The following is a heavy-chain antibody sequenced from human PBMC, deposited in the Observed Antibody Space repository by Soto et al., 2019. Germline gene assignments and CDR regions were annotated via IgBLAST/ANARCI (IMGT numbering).Heavy chain of an antibody. Sequence: GXSVKASCKASGCTFTRYGISWVRQAPGQGLEWMGGXSAYNXNTNYAQKLQGXVTMTTDTXTSTEYMELRSLRYDDKDVYYCARTYSSGWYDYWGKGTLVTVCS. D-gene: IGHD6-19*01. CDR3: ARTYSSGWYDY. CDR2: XSAYNXNT. CDR1: GCTFTRYG. V-gene: IGHV1-18*01. J-gene: IGHJ4*02.